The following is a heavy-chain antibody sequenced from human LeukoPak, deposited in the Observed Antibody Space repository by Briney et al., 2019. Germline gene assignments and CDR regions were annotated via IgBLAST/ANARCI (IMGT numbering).Heavy chain of an antibody. V-gene: IGHV3-20*04. CDR1: GFFFDDYG. Sequence: GGSLRLSCAASGFFFDDYGMSWVRQAPGKGLEWVSRINSNGDNTHYADSVKGRFTISRDNSKNTLYLQMNSLRGEDTAVYYCAKEDGDYYYFYMDVWGKGTTVTISS. CDR2: INSNGDNT. CDR3: AKEDGDYYYFYMDV. J-gene: IGHJ6*03.